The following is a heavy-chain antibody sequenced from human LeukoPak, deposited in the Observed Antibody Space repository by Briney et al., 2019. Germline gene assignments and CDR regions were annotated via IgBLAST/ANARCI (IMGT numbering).Heavy chain of an antibody. CDR3: ATLRGDAALIAGSDAFDF. CDR1: GYRFSMSW. J-gene: IGHJ3*01. Sequence: GESLKISCKGSGYRFSMSWIACVRQMPGKGLEWMGIVLPGDSDTRYSPSFRGQVTISADKSINTAYVQWSSLKAADTAMYYCATLRGDAALIAGSDAFDFWGQGTMVTVSS. CDR2: VLPGDSDT. V-gene: IGHV5-51*01. D-gene: IGHD5-18*01.